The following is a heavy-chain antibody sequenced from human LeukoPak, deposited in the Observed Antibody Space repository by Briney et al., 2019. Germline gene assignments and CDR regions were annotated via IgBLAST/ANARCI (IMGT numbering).Heavy chain of an antibody. V-gene: IGHV4-59*01. CDR3: ASGRDGLHTFDY. J-gene: IGHJ4*02. CDR2: IYYSGST. D-gene: IGHD5-24*01. CDR1: GGSISSYY. Sequence: PSEALSLTCTVSGGSISSYYWSWIRQPPGKGLEWIGYIYYSGSTNYNPSLKSRVTISVDTSKNQFSLKLSSVTAADTAVYYCASGRDGLHTFDYWGQGTLVTVSS.